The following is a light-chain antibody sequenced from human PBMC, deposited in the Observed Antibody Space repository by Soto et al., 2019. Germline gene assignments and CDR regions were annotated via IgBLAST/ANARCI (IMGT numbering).Light chain of an antibody. V-gene: IGLV1-40*01. CDR3: QSYDSSLSGPYV. CDR1: SSNIGAGFD. J-gene: IGLJ1*01. CDR2: GSI. Sequence: QSVLTQPPSVSGAPGQRVTISCTGSSSNIGAGFDVHWYQLLPGTAPKLLIYGSINRPSGVPDRFSGSKSGTSASLAITGLQAEDEAEYYCQSYDSSLSGPYVFGPGTKLTVL.